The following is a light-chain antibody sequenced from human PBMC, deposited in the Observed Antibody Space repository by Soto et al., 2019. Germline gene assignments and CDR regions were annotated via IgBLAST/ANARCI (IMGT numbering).Light chain of an antibody. Sequence: QSALTQPASVSGSPGQWITISCTGTSSDVGIYNLVSWYQQYPGKAPKLMIYEGGKRPSGVSNRFSGSKSGNTASLTISGLQAEDAADYYCCSFALRSTLIFGGGTKLTAL. CDR1: SSDVGIYNL. V-gene: IGLV2-23*01. CDR3: CSFALRSTLI. CDR2: EGG. J-gene: IGLJ2*01.